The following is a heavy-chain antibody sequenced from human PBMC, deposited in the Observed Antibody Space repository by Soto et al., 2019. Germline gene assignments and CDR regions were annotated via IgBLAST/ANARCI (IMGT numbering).Heavy chain of an antibody. CDR3: ARVQWPEYSNYYYYGMDV. D-gene: IGHD6-19*01. J-gene: IGHJ6*02. Sequence: GGSLRLSCAASGFTFSSYAMHWVRQAPGKGLEWVAVISYDGSNKYYADSVKGRFTISRDNSKNTLYLQMNSLRAEDTAVYYCARVQWPEYSNYYYYGMDVWGQGTTVTVSS. CDR2: ISYDGSNK. CDR1: GFTFSSYA. V-gene: IGHV3-30*04.